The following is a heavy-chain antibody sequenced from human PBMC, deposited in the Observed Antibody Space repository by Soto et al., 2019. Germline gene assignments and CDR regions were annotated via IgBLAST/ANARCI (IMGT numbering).Heavy chain of an antibody. J-gene: IGHJ2*01. D-gene: IGHD2-21*02. CDR2: ISSLGDST. CDR1: GFMFNSYA. CDR3: ARRTAGWYFEL. Sequence: EVQLVESGGGLVQPGGSLRLSCAASGFMFNSYAMHWVRQAPGKGLEYVSAISSLGDSTFYANSVKDRFTISRDNSKNTLYLPMGSLRAEDMAVYYCARRTAGWYFELWGRGTLVTVSS. V-gene: IGHV3-64*01.